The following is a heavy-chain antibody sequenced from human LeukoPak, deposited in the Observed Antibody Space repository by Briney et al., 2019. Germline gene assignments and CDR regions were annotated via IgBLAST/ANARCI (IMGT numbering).Heavy chain of an antibody. Sequence: GRSLRLPCAASGFTFSSYAMHWVRQAPGKGLEWVAVISYDGSNKYYADSVKGRFTISRDNSKNTLYLQMNSLRAEDTAVYYCAREKNDYYDSSGYDNWFDPWGQGTLVTVSS. CDR3: AREKNDYYDSSGYDNWFDP. V-gene: IGHV3-30-3*01. D-gene: IGHD3-22*01. CDR2: ISYDGSNK. CDR1: GFTFSSYA. J-gene: IGHJ5*02.